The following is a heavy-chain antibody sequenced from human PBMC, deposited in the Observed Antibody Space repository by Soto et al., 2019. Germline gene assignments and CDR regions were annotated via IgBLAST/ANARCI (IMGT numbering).Heavy chain of an antibody. CDR1: GFPFSNYA. CDR3: AGGLGPRSFLIDK. Sequence: PWGSLRLSCAASGFPFSNYAMHWIRQAPDKGLEWVTVISSDGSTTHYVDSVKGRFTISRDNSKNILHLQMSHSRPDDTAVYYFAGGLGPRSFLIDKWGPRALVTIST. V-gene: IGHV3-30-3*01. CDR2: ISSDGSTT. J-gene: IGHJ4*02. D-gene: IGHD3-10*01.